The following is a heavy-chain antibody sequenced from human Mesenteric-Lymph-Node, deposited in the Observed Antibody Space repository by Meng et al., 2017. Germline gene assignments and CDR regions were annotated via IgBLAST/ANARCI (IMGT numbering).Heavy chain of an antibody. Sequence: QVQLQESGPGLVKPSQTLSLTCSVSGGSISSGDSYWSWIRQPPGKGLEWIGYIYYSGSTYYNPSLKSLVTISVDTSKNQFSLKLSSVTAADTAMYYCARDRTTGRYFDYWGQGTLVTVSS. CDR2: IYYSGST. J-gene: IGHJ4*02. CDR3: ARDRTTGRYFDY. CDR1: GGSISSGDSY. V-gene: IGHV4-30-4*01. D-gene: IGHD4-11*01.